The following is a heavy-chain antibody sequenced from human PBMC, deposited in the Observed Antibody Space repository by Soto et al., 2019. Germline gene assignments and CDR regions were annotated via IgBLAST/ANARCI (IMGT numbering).Heavy chain of an antibody. CDR3: AKRGSGSYYDY. V-gene: IGHV3-23*01. D-gene: IGHD3-10*01. Sequence: EVQLLESGGGLVQPRGSLRLSCAASGFTFSSYAMRWVRQAPGKGLEWVSAISGSGGSIYYADSVKGRFTISRDNSKNTLYLQMNSLRAEDTAVYYCAKRGSGSYYDYWGQVTLVTVSS. CDR2: ISGSGGSI. CDR1: GFTFSSYA. J-gene: IGHJ4*02.